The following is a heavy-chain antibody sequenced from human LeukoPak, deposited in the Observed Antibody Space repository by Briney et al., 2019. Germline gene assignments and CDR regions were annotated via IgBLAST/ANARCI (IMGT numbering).Heavy chain of an antibody. CDR2: INHSGST. CDR3: ARGRYDFWSGYLRWFDP. Sequence: SETLSLTCAVYGGSFSGYYWSWIRQPPGKGLEWIGEINHSGSTNYNPSLKSRVTISVDTSKNQFSLKLSSVTAADTAVYCCARGRYDFWSGYLRWFDPWGQGTLVTVSS. J-gene: IGHJ5*02. D-gene: IGHD3-3*01. V-gene: IGHV4-34*01. CDR1: GGSFSGYY.